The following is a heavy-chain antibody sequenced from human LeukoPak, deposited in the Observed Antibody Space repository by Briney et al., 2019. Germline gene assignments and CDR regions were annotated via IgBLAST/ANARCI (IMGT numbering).Heavy chain of an antibody. CDR1: GYTFTGYY. V-gene: IGHV1-2*02. D-gene: IGHD1-26*01. Sequence: GASVKVSCKASGYTFTGYYMHWVRQAPGQGLEWMGWINPNSGGTNYAQKFQGRVTTTRDTSISTAYMELSRLRSDDTAVYYCASHPVGATFYFDYWGQGTLVTVSS. J-gene: IGHJ4*02. CDR3: ASHPVGATFYFDY. CDR2: INPNSGGT.